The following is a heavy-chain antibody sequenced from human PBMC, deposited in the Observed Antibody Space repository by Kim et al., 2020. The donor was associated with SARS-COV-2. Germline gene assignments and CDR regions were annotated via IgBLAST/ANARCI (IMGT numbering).Heavy chain of an antibody. CDR3: GRHHVGITMIVVVAARFDP. V-gene: IGHV4-39*01. CDR2: IYYSGST. D-gene: IGHD3-22*01. CDR1: GCSFSSSSYY. J-gene: IGHJ5*02. Sequence: SETLSLTCTVSGCSFSSSSYYWGWIRQPPGKGLEWIGSIYYSGSTYYNPSLKSRVTISVDTSKNQFSLKLSSVTAADTAVYYCGRHHVGITMIVVVAARFDPWGQGTLVTVSS.